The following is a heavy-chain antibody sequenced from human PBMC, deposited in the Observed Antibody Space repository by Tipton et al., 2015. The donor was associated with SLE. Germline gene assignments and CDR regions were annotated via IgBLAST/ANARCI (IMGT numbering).Heavy chain of an antibody. D-gene: IGHD6-6*01. J-gene: IGHJ4*02. CDR3: ARGNSSYSSSPNFDY. CDR2: IYYSGST. V-gene: IGHV4-61*01. CDR1: GGSVSSGSYY. Sequence: TLSLTCTVSGGSVSSGSYYWSWIRQPPGKGLEWIGYIYYSGSTNYNPSLKSRVTISVDTSKNQFSLKLSSVTAADTAVYYCARGNSSYSSSPNFDYWGQGTRVTVSS.